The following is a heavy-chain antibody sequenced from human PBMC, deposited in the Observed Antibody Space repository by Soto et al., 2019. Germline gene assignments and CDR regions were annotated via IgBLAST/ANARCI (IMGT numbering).Heavy chain of an antibody. D-gene: IGHD6-19*01. CDR3: ARDPLTLGYSSGRSVFDGMDV. Sequence: SVKVSCKASGGTFSSYAISWVRQAPGQGLEWMGGIIPIFGTANYAQKFQGRVTITADESTSTAYMELSSLRSEDTAVYYCARDPLTLGYSSGRSVFDGMDVWGQGTTVTVSS. CDR2: IIPIFGTA. J-gene: IGHJ6*02. CDR1: GGTFSSYA. V-gene: IGHV1-69*13.